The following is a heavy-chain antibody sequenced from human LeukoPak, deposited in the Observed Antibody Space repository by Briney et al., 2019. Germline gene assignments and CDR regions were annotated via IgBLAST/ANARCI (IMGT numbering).Heavy chain of an antibody. Sequence: GGSLRLSCAASGFTFDDYGMSWVRQAPGKGLEWVSGISGSGDNTLYADSVKGRFTISRDNSKNTLYLEMNSLRAEDTAIYYCAKMKGHPLPKYYTDVWGQGTTVTVSS. CDR1: GFTFDDYG. J-gene: IGHJ6*01. D-gene: IGHD1-26*01. CDR2: ISGSGDNT. V-gene: IGHV3-23*01. CDR3: AKMKGHPLPKYYTDV.